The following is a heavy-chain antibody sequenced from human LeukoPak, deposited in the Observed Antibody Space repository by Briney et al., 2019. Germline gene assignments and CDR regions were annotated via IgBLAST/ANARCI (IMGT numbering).Heavy chain of an antibody. CDR2: IYDVGST. CDR1: GGSISSYY. V-gene: IGHV4-59*01. CDR3: ARYSGNPTWFFDY. J-gene: IGHJ4*02. Sequence: PSETLSLTCTVSGGSISSYYWSWIRQPPGKGLEWIGHIYDVGSTKYSPSLQSRLTLSVDTSKNHSSLKLSSVTAADTAVYYCARYSGNPTWFFDYWGQGSLVTVSS. D-gene: IGHD1-26*01.